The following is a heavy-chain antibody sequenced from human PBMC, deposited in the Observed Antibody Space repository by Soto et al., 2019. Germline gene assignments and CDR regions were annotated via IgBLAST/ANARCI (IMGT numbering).Heavy chain of an antibody. CDR2: IYHSGST. J-gene: IGHJ4*02. V-gene: IGHV4-30-2*01. CDR3: ARVSYCGGDCYQYYFDY. CDR1: GGSISSGGYS. Sequence: SETLSLTCAVSGGSISSGGYSWSWIRQPPGKGLEWIGYIYHSGSTYYNPSLKSRVTISVDRSKNQFSLKLSSVTAADTAVYYCARVSYCGGDCYQYYFDYWGQGTLVTVSS. D-gene: IGHD2-21*02.